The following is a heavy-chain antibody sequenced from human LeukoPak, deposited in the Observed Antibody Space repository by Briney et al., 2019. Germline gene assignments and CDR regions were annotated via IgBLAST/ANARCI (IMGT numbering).Heavy chain of an antibody. CDR1: GFTFTSSA. CDR3: AATMYYYADDNAFDI. Sequence: SVKVSCKASGFTFTSSAMQWVRQARGQRLEWIGWIVVGSGNTNYAQKFQERVTITRDMSTSTAYMELSSLRSEGTAVYYCAATMYYYADDNAFDIWGQGTMVTVSS. CDR2: IVVGSGNT. D-gene: IGHD3-10*01. V-gene: IGHV1-58*02. J-gene: IGHJ3*02.